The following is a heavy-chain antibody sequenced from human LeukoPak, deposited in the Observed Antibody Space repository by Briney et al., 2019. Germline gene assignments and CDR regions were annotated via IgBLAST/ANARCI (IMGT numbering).Heavy chain of an antibody. Sequence: GRSLRLSCAASGFTFSSYGMHWVRQAPGKGLEWVAVISYDGSNKYYADSVKGRFTISRGNSKNTLYLQMNSLRAEDTAVYYCAKVPQWGQGTLVTVSS. CDR2: ISYDGSNK. V-gene: IGHV3-30*18. CDR1: GFTFSSYG. CDR3: AKVPQ. J-gene: IGHJ4*02.